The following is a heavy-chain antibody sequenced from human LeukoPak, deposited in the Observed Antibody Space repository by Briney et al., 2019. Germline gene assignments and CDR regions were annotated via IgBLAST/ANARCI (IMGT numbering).Heavy chain of an antibody. CDR3: ASPSRYYDILTGSITLDY. CDR1: GGTFTSMA. CDR2: SFPIFGTA. J-gene: IGHJ4*02. D-gene: IGHD3-9*01. V-gene: IGHV1-69*05. Sequence: ASVKVSCKASGGTFTSMAISWVRQAPEQGLEWLGGSFPIFGTANYAQKFQGRVTITTDESTSTAYMELSSLRSEDTAVYYCASPSRYYDILTGSITLDYWGQGTLVTVSS.